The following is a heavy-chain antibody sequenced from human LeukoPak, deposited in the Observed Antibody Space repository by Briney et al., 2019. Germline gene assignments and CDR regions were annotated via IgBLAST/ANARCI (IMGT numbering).Heavy chain of an antibody. Sequence: SDTLSLTCTVSGGSISSYYWRWIRQPPGKGLGWIGYIYYSGSTNYIPSLESRVTISVDTSKNQFSLKLSSVTAADTAVYYCARQSSSGSSLVYWGQGTLVTVSS. D-gene: IGHD6-6*01. CDR1: GGSISSYY. V-gene: IGHV4-59*08. CDR3: ARQSSSGSSLVY. CDR2: IYYSGST. J-gene: IGHJ4*02.